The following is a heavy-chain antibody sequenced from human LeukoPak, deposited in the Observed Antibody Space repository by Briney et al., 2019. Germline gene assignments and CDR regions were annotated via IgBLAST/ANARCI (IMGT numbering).Heavy chain of an antibody. D-gene: IGHD4-17*01. J-gene: IGHJ2*01. CDR3: AKTYGDYGAINWYFDL. Sequence: ASVKVSCKAPGYTFTGYYMHWVRQAPGQGLEWMGWINPNSGGTNYAQKFQGRVTMTRDTSISTAYMELSRLRSDDTAVYYCAKTYGDYGAINWYFDLWGRGTLVTVSS. V-gene: IGHV1-2*02. CDR2: INPNSGGT. CDR1: GYTFTGYY.